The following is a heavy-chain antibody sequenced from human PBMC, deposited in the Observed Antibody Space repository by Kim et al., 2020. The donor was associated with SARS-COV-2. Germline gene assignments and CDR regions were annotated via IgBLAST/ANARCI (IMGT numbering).Heavy chain of an antibody. V-gene: IGHV1-18*01. CDR2: ISAYNGNT. J-gene: IGHJ5*02. D-gene: IGHD3-22*01. Sequence: ASVKVSCKASGYTFTSYGISWVRQAPGQGLEWMGWISAYNGNTNYAQKLQGRVTMTTDTSTSTAYMELRSLRSDDTAVYYCAARTEDPYYYDSSGYSPWGQGTLVTDSS. CDR1: GYTFTSYG. CDR3: AARTEDPYYYDSSGYSP.